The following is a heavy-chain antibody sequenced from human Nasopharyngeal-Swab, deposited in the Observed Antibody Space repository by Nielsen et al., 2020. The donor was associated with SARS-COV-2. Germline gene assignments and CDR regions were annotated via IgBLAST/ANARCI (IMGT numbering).Heavy chain of an antibody. CDR3: ARGPYYDFWSDYYTSFDY. Sequence: RQSPGKGLEWVSSISSSSSYIYYADSVKGRFTISRDNAKNSLYLQMNSLRAEDTAVYYCARGPYYDFWSDYYTSFDYWGQGTLVTVSS. V-gene: IGHV3-21*01. CDR2: ISSSSSYI. D-gene: IGHD3-3*01. J-gene: IGHJ4*02.